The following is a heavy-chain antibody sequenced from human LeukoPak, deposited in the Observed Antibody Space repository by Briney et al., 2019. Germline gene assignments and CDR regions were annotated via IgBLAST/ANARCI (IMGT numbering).Heavy chain of an antibody. CDR3: ARYSGTYYGIDY. V-gene: IGHV3-30*02. CDR1: GFTFSSYG. D-gene: IGHD1-26*01. J-gene: IGHJ4*02. Sequence: GGPLRLSCAASGFTFSSYGMHWVRQAPGKGLEWVAFIRYDGSNKYYADSVKGRFTISRDNSKNTLYLQLGSLRPEDMAVYYCARYSGTYYGIDYWGQGTLVTVSS. CDR2: IRYDGSNK.